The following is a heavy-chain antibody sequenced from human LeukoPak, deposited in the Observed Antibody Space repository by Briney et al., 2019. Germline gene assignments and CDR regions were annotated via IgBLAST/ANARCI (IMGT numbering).Heavy chain of an antibody. V-gene: IGHV1-18*01. Sequence: ASVKVSCEASGYTFTSYGISWVRQAPGQGLEWMGWISAYNGNTNYAQKLQGRVTMTTDTSTSTAYMELRSLRSDDTAVYYCARDYYDSSGYYYHFDYWGQGTLVTVSS. CDR1: GYTFTSYG. D-gene: IGHD3-22*01. J-gene: IGHJ4*02. CDR3: ARDYYDSSGYYYHFDY. CDR2: ISAYNGNT.